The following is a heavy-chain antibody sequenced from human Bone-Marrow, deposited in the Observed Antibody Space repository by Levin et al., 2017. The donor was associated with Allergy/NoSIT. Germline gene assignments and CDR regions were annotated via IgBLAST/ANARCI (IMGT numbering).Heavy chain of an antibody. CDR2: IYYSGST. CDR1: GGSISSYY. CDR3: ARWVVPAATRWFDP. V-gene: IGHV4-59*01. D-gene: IGHD2-2*01. J-gene: IGHJ5*02. Sequence: SETLSLTCTVSGGSISSYYWSWIRQPPGKGLEWIGYIYYSGSTNYNPSLKSRVTISVDTSKNQFSLKLSSVTAAVTAVYYCARWVVPAATRWFDPWGQGTLVTVSS.